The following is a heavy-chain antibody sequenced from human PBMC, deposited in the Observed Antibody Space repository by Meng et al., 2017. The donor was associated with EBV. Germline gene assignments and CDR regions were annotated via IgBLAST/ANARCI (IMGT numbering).Heavy chain of an antibody. D-gene: IGHD6-6*01. CDR3: AHIIAARPFDY. CDR1: GFSLSTRGVG. Sequence: ITLEESGPTLVKPTPTLTRTCTFAGFSLSTRGVGVGWIRQPPGKALEWLALIYWDDDKRYSPSLKSRLTITKDTSKNQVVLTMTNMDPADAATYYCAHIIAARPFDYWGQGTLVTVSS. V-gene: IGHV2-5*02. J-gene: IGHJ4*02. CDR2: IYWDDDK.